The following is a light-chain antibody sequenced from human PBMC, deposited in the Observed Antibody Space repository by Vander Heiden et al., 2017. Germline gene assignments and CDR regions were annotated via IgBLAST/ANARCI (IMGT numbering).Light chain of an antibody. Sequence: ELGLPQSPGTLSLSPGERATLSCRASQSVSSSYLAWYQQKPGQTPRLPIYGASSRATGIPDRFSGSGSGADFTLTISSLEPEDFAVYYCHQYGSSPFTFGPGTTVDIK. J-gene: IGKJ3*01. CDR1: QSVSSSY. CDR3: HQYGSSPFT. CDR2: GAS. V-gene: IGKV3-20*01.